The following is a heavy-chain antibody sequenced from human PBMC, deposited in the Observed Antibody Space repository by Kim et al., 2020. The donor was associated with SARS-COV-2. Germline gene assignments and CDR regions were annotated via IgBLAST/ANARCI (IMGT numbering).Heavy chain of an antibody. D-gene: IGHD1-26*01. J-gene: IGHJ4*02. Sequence: SETLSLTCTVSGGSISSSSYYWGWIRQPPGKGLEWIGSIYYSGSTYYNPSLKSRVTISVDTSKNQFSLKLSSVTAADTAVYYCASQYSGSYYLVLKGMGVFDYWGQGTLVTVSS. CDR3: ASQYSGSYYLVLKGMGVFDY. CDR2: IYYSGST. CDR1: GGSISSSSYY. V-gene: IGHV4-39*01.